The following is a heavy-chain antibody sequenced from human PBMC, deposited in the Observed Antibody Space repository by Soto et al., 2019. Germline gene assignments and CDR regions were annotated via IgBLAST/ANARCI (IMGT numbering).Heavy chain of an antibody. CDR2: ISSSSSTI. V-gene: IGHV3-48*02. CDR3: ARDQSSGYCTNGVCPSGLDY. CDR1: GFTFSSYS. D-gene: IGHD2-8*01. J-gene: IGHJ4*02. Sequence: EVRLVESGGGLVQPGGSLRLSCAASGFTFSSYSMNWVRQAPGKGLEWVSYISSSSSTIYYADSVKGRFTISRDNAKNSLYLQMNSLRDEDTAVYYCARDQSSGYCTNGVCPSGLDYWGQGTLVTVSS.